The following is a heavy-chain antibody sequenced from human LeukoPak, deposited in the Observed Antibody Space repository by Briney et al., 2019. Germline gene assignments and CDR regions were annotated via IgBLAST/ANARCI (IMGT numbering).Heavy chain of an antibody. CDR1: GFTFSDYY. CDR2: ISSSGSTI. D-gene: IGHD3-22*01. Sequence: GGSLRLSCAASGFTFSDYYMSWIRQAPGKGLEWVSYISSSGSTIYYADSVKGRFTISRDNAKNSLYLQMNSLRAEDTAVCYCARDQNGYYDSSGYYDYWGQGTLVTVSS. J-gene: IGHJ4*02. CDR3: ARDQNGYYDSSGYYDY. V-gene: IGHV3-11*01.